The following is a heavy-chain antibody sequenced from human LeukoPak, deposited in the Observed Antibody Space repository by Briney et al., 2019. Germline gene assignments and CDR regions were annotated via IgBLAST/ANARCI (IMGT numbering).Heavy chain of an antibody. D-gene: IGHD2-15*01. V-gene: IGHV3-30*04. Sequence: GTSLRLSCAASGFTFGTRPIHWVRQAPGRGLEWVAMISYDGSSQYYADSVKGRFTISRDNANHTMSLQMNILRAEDTAIYYCAKARIIYQWSSFDYWGLGTLVTVS. J-gene: IGHJ4*02. CDR1: GFTFGTRP. CDR3: AKARIIYQWSSFDY. CDR2: ISYDGSSQ.